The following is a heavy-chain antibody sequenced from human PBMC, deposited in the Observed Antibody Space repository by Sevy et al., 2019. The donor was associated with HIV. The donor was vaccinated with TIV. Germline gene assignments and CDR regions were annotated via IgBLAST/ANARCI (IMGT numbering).Heavy chain of an antibody. CDR1: GFTFSSYW. J-gene: IGHJ6*02. Sequence: GESLKISCAASGFTFSSYWMHWVRQAPGKGLVWVSRINSDGSSTSYADSVKGRFTISRDNAKNTLYLQMNSLRAEDTAVYYCARDLTDIVVVPAARYYYGMDVWGQGTTVTVSS. D-gene: IGHD2-2*01. CDR2: INSDGSST. V-gene: IGHV3-74*01. CDR3: ARDLTDIVVVPAARYYYGMDV.